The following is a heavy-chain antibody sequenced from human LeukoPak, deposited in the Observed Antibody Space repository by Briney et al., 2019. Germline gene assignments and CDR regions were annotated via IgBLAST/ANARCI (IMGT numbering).Heavy chain of an antibody. CDR3: ARRAPPLDGSNLYYFDY. Sequence: SVKVSCKASGGTFSTYAINWGRQAPGQGLGWMGGIIPIFGTANSAQKFQGRVTITADDSTTTAYMDLSSPRSEDTAVYYCARRAPPLDGSNLYYFDYWGQGTLVTVSS. CDR2: IIPIFGTA. V-gene: IGHV1-69*01. CDR1: GGTFSTYA. D-gene: IGHD5-24*01. J-gene: IGHJ4*02.